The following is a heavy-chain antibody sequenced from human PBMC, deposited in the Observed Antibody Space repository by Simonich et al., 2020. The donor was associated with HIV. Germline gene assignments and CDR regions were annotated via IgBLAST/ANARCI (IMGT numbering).Heavy chain of an antibody. CDR1: GVSFSGYY. V-gene: IGHV4-34*01. CDR2: NNHNGRT. Sequence: QVQLQQWGAGLLKPSETLSLTCAVYGVSFSGYYWSWNRQPPGKGREWIGENNHNGRTNYKPSLKCRVTRSVDMSKNQFSLKLNSVTAADTAVYYCARRRPLGKDDAFDIWGQGTLVTVSS. J-gene: IGHJ3*02. CDR3: ARRRPLGKDDAFDI. D-gene: IGHD7-27*01.